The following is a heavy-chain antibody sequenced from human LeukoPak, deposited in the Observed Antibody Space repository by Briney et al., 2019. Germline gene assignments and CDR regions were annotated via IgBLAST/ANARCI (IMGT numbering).Heavy chain of an antibody. CDR1: GFTFSSYS. V-gene: IGHV3-9*03. J-gene: IGHJ4*02. CDR3: AKDISPTSAQPLGFDY. CDR2: ISWNSGSI. D-gene: IGHD7-27*01. Sequence: GGSLRLSCAASGFTFSSYSMNWVRQAPGKGLEWVSGISWNSGSIGYADSVKGRFTISRDNAKNSLYLQMNSLRAEDMALYYCAKDISPTSAQPLGFDYWGRGILVTVSS.